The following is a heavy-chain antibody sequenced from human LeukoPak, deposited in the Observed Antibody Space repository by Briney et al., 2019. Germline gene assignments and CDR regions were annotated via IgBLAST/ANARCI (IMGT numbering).Heavy chain of an antibody. CDR1: GFTFSDYS. CDR2: IRKSGSPI. V-gene: IGHV3-48*01. Sequence: GGSLRLSCAASGFTFSDYSMNWVRQSPEKGLEWVAYIRKSGSPIYYADSVKGRFTISRDNSKNTLYLQMDSLRAEDTGVYYCAREGSYHGMDVWGQGTTVTVSS. J-gene: IGHJ6*02. CDR3: AREGSYHGMDV.